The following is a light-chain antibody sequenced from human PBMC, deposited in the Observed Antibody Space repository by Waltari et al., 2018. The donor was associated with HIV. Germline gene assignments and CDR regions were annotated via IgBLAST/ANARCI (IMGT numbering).Light chain of an antibody. Sequence: SYALTQETSVSVAPGKTARITCVGDNIGMNTVHWYQQKPGQAPVRVMYDDSNRPSGIPERFPGSNSGNTATLTINRVEVGDEADYYCQVWEPTSDHVVFGGGSRLIVL. CDR3: QVWEPTSDHVV. J-gene: IGLJ2*01. CDR2: DDS. V-gene: IGLV3-21*03. CDR1: NIGMNT.